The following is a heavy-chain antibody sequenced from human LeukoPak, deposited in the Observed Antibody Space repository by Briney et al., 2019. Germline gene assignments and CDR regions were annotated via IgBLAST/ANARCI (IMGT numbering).Heavy chain of an antibody. Sequence: GGSLRLSCAASGFTFSSYWMSWVRQAPGKGLEWVANIKQDGSEKYYVDSVKGRFTISRDNAKNSLYLQMNSLRAEDTAVYYCAKDRHSYGFGYYFDYWGQGTLVTVSS. D-gene: IGHD5-18*01. CDR3: AKDRHSYGFGYYFDY. CDR2: IKQDGSEK. J-gene: IGHJ4*02. V-gene: IGHV3-7*03. CDR1: GFTFSSYW.